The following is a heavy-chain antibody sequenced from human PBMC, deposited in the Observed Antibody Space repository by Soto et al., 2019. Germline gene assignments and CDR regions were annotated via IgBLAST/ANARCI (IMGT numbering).Heavy chain of an antibody. CDR2: IYYHGNT. D-gene: IGHD6-19*01. Sequence: TSETLSLTCTVSGGSLSSADYYWAWIRQPPGKVLEWIGTIYYHGNTYSNPSLKSRVTISVDTSNNQLSLKLRSVTAADTAVYYCARHDGFSSGWIFDYWGHGTLVPVSS. CDR3: ARHDGFSSGWIFDY. J-gene: IGHJ4*01. CDR1: GGSLSSADYY. V-gene: IGHV4-39*01.